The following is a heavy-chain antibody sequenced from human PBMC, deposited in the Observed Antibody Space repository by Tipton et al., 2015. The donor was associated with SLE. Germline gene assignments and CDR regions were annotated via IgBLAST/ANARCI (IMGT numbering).Heavy chain of an antibody. CDR2: LYHRGSN. CDR3: ARDPYDSTWRNGWFDP. J-gene: IGHJ5*02. D-gene: IGHD6-13*01. CDR1: GYSITSGDY. V-gene: IGHV4-38-2*02. Sequence: LRLSCAVSGYSITSGDYWGWIRQPPGKGLEWVGSLYHRGSNYYNPSLKSRVTISTDPSKNEIYLKLTSVTATDTAVYFCARDPYDSTWRNGWFDPWGQGTLVTVSS.